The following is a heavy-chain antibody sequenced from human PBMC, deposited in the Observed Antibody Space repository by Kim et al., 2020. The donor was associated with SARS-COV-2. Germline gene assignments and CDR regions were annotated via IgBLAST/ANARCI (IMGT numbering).Heavy chain of an antibody. CDR2: IIPILGIA. CDR1: GGTFSSYA. V-gene: IGHV1-69*04. Sequence: SVKVSCKASGGTFSSYAISWVRQAPGQGLEWMGRIIPILGIANYAQKFQGRVTITADKSTSTAYMELSSLRSEDTPVYYCARERDSSSWYPDYWGQGTLVTVSS. J-gene: IGHJ4*02. CDR3: ARERDSSSWYPDY. D-gene: IGHD6-13*01.